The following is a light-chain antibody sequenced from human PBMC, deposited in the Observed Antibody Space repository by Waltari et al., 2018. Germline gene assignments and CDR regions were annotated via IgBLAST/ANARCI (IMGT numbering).Light chain of an antibody. CDR1: QSISVW. CDR2: KAS. CDR3: QQYNTFPFT. Sequence: DIQLTQSPSTLSASVGDRVTITCRASQSISVWLAWYQQKPGKAPKPLIYKASSLESGVPSRFSGSGSGTEFTLTISSLQPDDFATYYCQQYNTFPFTFGPGTKVDIK. V-gene: IGKV1-5*03. J-gene: IGKJ3*01.